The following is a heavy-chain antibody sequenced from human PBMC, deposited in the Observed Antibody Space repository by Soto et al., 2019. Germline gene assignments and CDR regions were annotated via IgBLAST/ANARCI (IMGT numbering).Heavy chain of an antibody. Sequence: PSETLSLTCAVYGGSFSGYYWSWIRQPPGKGLEWIGEINHSGSTNYNPSLKSRVTISVDTSKNQFSLKLSSVTAADTALYYCARGGKYSYGSYYFDYWGQGTLVTVSS. V-gene: IGHV4-34*01. J-gene: IGHJ4*02. CDR1: GGSFSGYY. D-gene: IGHD5-18*01. CDR2: INHSGST. CDR3: ARGGKYSYGSYYFDY.